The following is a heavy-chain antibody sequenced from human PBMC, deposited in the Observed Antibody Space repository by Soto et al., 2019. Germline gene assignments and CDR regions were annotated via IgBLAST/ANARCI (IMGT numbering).Heavy chain of an antibody. V-gene: IGHV3-74*01. CDR3: TRGPRPISTGTGAY. CDR1: GFIFKMYW. J-gene: IGHJ4*02. Sequence: WGSLRLSCAASGFIFKMYWMHWFRQTPGKGLVWISRIYNDGSYTDYADSVKGRFTISRDNVNDTLYLQMNNLRAEDSGLYYCTRGPRPISTGTGAYWGQGTQVTVSS. CDR2: IYNDGSYT. D-gene: IGHD3-10*01.